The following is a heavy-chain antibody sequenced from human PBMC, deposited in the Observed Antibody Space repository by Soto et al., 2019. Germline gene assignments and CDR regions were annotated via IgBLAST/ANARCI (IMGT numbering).Heavy chain of an antibody. CDR1: GYTFTGYY. CDR2: INPNSGGT. V-gene: IGHV1-2*02. Sequence: ASVKVSCKATGYTFTGYYMHWVRQAPGQGLEWMGWINPNSGGTNYAQKFQGRVTMTRDTSISTAYMELSRLRSDDTAVYYCARKGHYYYYGMDVWGQGTTVTVSS. CDR3: ARKGHYYYYGMDV. J-gene: IGHJ6*02.